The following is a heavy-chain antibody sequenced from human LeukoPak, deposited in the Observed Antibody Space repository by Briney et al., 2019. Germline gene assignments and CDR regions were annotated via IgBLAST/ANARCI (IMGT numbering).Heavy chain of an antibody. CDR3: VRGPQPYGDSGGRGFDF. V-gene: IGHV3-64*02. D-gene: IGHD4-17*01. CDR1: GFTFSHYA. Sequence: TGGSLRLSCFASGFTFSHYAMHWVRQAPGKGLEYVSVISSDGDSTSYADSVKDRFIISRDNSKSTLYLQMGSLTAEDLAVYFCVRGPQPYGDSGGRGFDFWGQGAMVTVSS. CDR2: ISSDGDST. J-gene: IGHJ3*01.